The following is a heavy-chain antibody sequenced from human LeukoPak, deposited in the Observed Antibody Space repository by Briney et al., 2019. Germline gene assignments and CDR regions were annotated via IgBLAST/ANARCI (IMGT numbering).Heavy chain of an antibody. Sequence: ASVKVSCKASGFTFTSYGFTWVRQAPGQGLEWMGWISAYNGNTNYAQRLQGRVTMTTDSSTSTAYMELRSLRSDDTAVYYCARGWMSTSMGAFWGQGTLVTVSS. CDR1: GFTFTSYG. J-gene: IGHJ4*02. CDR2: ISAYNGNT. V-gene: IGHV1-18*01. D-gene: IGHD1-26*01. CDR3: ARGWMSTSMGAF.